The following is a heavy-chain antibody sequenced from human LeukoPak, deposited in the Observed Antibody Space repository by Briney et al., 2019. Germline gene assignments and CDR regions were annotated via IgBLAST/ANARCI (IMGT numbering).Heavy chain of an antibody. CDR3: AIDVGGWYENPLF. D-gene: IGHD6-19*01. CDR1: GYTFTSYY. CDR2: INPSGGST. Sequence: ASVKVSCKASGYTFTSYYMHWVRQAPGQRLKGMGIINPSGGSTSYAQKFPGRVTMTRDTSTSTVYIELSILRSEATAVYYCAIDVGGWYENPLFWGQGTLVTVSA. V-gene: IGHV1-46*01. J-gene: IGHJ4*02.